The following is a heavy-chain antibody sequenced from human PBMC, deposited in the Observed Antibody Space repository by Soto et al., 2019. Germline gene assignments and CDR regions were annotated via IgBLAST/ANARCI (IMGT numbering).Heavy chain of an antibody. J-gene: IGHJ3*02. CDR3: ARRIAVAGTSAFGI. CDR2: IYYSGST. Sequence: SETLSLTCTVSGGSISSSSYYWGWIRQPPGKGLEWIGSIYYSGSTYYNPSLKSRVTISVDTSKNQFSLKLSSVTAADTAVYYCARRIAVAGTSAFGIWGQGTMVTVSS. D-gene: IGHD6-19*01. CDR1: GGSISSSSYY. V-gene: IGHV4-39*01.